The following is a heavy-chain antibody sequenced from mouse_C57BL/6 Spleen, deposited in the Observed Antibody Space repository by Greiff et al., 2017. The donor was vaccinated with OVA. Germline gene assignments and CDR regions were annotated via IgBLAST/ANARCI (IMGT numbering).Heavy chain of an antibody. CDR1: GFTFSSYA. CDR3: TRDPNYCGSSYWFAY. V-gene: IGHV5-9-1*02. D-gene: IGHD1-1*01. CDR2: ISSGGDYI. Sequence: EVKLLESGEGLVKPGGSLKLSCAASGFTFSSYAMSWVRQTPEKRLEWVAYISSGGDYIYYADTVKGRFTLSRDNARNTLYLQMSSLKSEDTAMYYCTRDPNYCGSSYWFAYWGQGTLVTVSA. J-gene: IGHJ3*01.